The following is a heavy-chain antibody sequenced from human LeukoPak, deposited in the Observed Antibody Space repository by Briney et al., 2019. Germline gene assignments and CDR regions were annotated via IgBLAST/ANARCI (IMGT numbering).Heavy chain of an antibody. D-gene: IGHD6-19*01. CDR2: ISADNGDT. CDR3: ARDDGYGWWGYY. CDR1: GYTFTKFG. V-gene: IGHV1-18*01. J-gene: IGHJ4*02. Sequence: GASVKVSCKASGYTFTKFGISWVRQAPGQGLEWLAWISADNGDTQYAQIVQGRVTLTTDTPTSTAYMDLRSLRSDDTAVYYCARDDGYGWWGYYWGQGTLVTVSS.